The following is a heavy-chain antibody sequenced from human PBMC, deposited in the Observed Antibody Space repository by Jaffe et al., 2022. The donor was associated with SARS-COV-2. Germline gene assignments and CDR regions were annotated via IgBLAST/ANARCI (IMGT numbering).Heavy chain of an antibody. D-gene: IGHD7-27*01. Sequence: QLVESGGGLVQPGGSLRLSCAASGFTFSSYWMHWVRQTPGKGLVWVSRINADGSATTYAGSVKGRFTISRDNAKNTLYLQMNSLRVEDTAVYYCARDLGRYNWNDGWGQGTLVTVSS. V-gene: IGHV3-74*01. J-gene: IGHJ5*02. CDR1: GFTFSSYW. CDR2: INADGSAT. CDR3: ARDLGRYNWNDG.